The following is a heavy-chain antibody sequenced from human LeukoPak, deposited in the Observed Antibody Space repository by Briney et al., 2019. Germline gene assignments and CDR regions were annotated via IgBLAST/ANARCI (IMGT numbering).Heavy chain of an antibody. CDR2: IYHDGST. D-gene: IGHD2-15*01. V-gene: IGHV4-39*01. Sequence: SETLSLTCTVSGGSISSYYWAWIRQPPGKGLEWIGSIYHDGSTYSNPSLEGRVTISVDTSKNQFSLKLTSVTAADTAMYHCARRAHVGEPAAWGQGALVTVSS. CDR3: ARRAHVGEPAA. CDR1: GGSISSYY. J-gene: IGHJ5*02.